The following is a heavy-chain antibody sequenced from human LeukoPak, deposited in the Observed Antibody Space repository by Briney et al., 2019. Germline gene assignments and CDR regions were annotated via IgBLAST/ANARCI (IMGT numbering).Heavy chain of an antibody. D-gene: IGHD5-12*01. V-gene: IGHV4-39*01. CDR2: IYYSGST. Sequence: PSETLSLTCTVSGGSISSSSYYWGWIRQPPGKGLEWIGSIYYSGSTYYNPSLKSRVTISVDTSKNQFSLKLSSVTAADTAVYYCARVSAATRGGLPYYYYGMDVWGQGTTVTVSS. CDR1: GGSISSSSYY. CDR3: ARVSAATRGGLPYYYYGMDV. J-gene: IGHJ6*02.